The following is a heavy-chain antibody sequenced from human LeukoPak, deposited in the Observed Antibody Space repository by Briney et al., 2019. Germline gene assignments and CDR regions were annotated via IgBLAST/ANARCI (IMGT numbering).Heavy chain of an antibody. D-gene: IGHD3-3*01. CDR3: ARVGTCYDFWSGYYRYYYYMDV. CDR1: GGSISSYY. V-gene: IGHV4-59*01. CDR2: IYYSGST. Sequence: SETLSHTCTDSGGSISSYYWSWIRKPPGKGLEWIGYIYYSGSTNYNPSLKSRVTISVDTSKNQFSLKLSSVTAADTAVYYCARVGTCYDFWSGYYRYYYYMDVWGKGTTVTVSS. J-gene: IGHJ6*03.